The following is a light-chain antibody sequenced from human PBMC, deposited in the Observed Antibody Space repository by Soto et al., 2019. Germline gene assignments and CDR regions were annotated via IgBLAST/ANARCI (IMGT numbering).Light chain of an antibody. J-gene: IGLJ1*01. V-gene: IGLV2-14*01. CDR3: ASFTSISTYV. Sequence: QSVLAQPASVSLSPGQSITMSCVGTGDDIGGYNFVSWYQHHPGKAPKLIIYDVTHRPSGVSERFSGSKSGFTASLTISGLQPEDESHYYCASFTSISTYVFGTGTKVTVL. CDR1: GDDIGGYNF. CDR2: DVT.